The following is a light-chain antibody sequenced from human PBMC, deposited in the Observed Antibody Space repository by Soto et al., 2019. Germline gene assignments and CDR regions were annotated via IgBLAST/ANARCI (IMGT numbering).Light chain of an antibody. Sequence: FVMTQSPDSLAVSLGERATINFKAAQTVLYSSSNKNYLAWYQQKPGQPPKLLIYWASTRESGVPDRFSGSGSGTDFTLTISSLQAEDVAVYYCQQYYTTPRTFGQGTKVDI. V-gene: IGKV4-1*01. CDR1: QTVLYSSSNKNY. CDR3: QQYYTTPRT. J-gene: IGKJ1*01. CDR2: WAS.